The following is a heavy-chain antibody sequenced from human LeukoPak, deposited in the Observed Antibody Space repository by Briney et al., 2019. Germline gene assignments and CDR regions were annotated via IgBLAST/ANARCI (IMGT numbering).Heavy chain of an antibody. J-gene: IGHJ4*02. Sequence: SETLSLTCTVSGGSLNPYYWSWIRQPAGKGLEWIGRIYFSGNTHYIPSLQSRVAMSVDTSKNQVSLKLSSVTAADTAMYYCARAAEYSSGWYLFDYWGQGILVTVSA. CDR2: IYFSGNT. D-gene: IGHD6-19*01. CDR3: ARAAEYSSGWYLFDY. V-gene: IGHV4-4*07. CDR1: GGSLNPYY.